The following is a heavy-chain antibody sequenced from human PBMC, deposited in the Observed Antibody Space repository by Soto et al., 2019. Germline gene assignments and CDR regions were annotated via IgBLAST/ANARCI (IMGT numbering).Heavy chain of an antibody. CDR1: GFTVGSCA. CDR2: SSGRGGST. Sequence: VGSLRLSCAASGFTVGSCAMSWVRQAPGKGLEGGSASSGRGGSTYYADSVKGRFTISRDNSKNTLYLQMKSLTAADTAVYYCAKLGSIALAGSPFDYWGQGTPVTVSS. J-gene: IGHJ4*02. D-gene: IGHD6-19*01. V-gene: IGHV3-23*01. CDR3: AKLGSIALAGSPFDY.